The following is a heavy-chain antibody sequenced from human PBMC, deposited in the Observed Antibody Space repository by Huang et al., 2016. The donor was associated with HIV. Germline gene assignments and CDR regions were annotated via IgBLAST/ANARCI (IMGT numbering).Heavy chain of an antibody. J-gene: IGHJ3*02. CDR3: ARMFKYDSGSYWGNDAFDI. CDR1: GGSFSGHY. CDR2: ISDSGST. D-gene: IGHD3-22*01. V-gene: IGHV4-34*02. Sequence: QVQLQQCGAELLKPSETLSLTCAVSGGSFSGHYWTWIRKPPGRGLEWIGEISDSGSTTHNPSLKSRVTISGDTSQSQFSLKLNAVTAADAAIYYCARMFKYDSGSYWGNDAFDIWGQGTMVTVSS.